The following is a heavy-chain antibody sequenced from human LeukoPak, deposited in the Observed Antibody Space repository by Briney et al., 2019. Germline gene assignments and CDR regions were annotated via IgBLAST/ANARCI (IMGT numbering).Heavy chain of an antibody. D-gene: IGHD2-21*02. CDR3: ARDMVVTAHDALDI. J-gene: IGHJ3*02. CDR2: IYYSGST. Sequence: SETLSLTCTVSGGSISSYYWSWIRQHPGKGLEWIGYIYYSGSTYYNPSLKSRVTISVDTSKNQFSLKLSSVTAADTAVYYCARDMVVTAHDALDIWGQGTMVTVSS. CDR1: GGSISSYY. V-gene: IGHV4-59*06.